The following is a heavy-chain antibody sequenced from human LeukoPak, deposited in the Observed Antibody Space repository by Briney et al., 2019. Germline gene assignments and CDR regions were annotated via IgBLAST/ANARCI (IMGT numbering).Heavy chain of an antibody. CDR3: ARGGLDY. CDR2: INDSGSI. Sequence: SETLSLTCAVYGGSFSGYYWSWIRQPPGKGLEWIGEINDSGSINYNPSLKSRVTISVDTSKNQFSLKLSSVTAADTAVYYCARGGLDYWGQGTLVTVLS. V-gene: IGHV4-34*01. CDR1: GGSFSGYY. J-gene: IGHJ4*02.